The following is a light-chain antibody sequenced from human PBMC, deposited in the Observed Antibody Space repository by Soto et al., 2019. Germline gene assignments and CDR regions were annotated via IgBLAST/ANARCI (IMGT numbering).Light chain of an antibody. Sequence: EIVMTHSPATLSVSPGVRATLCCMASQSISDTLAWYQQKPGQAPRLLIYGASSRATGIPDRFSGSGSGTDFTLTISRLEPEDFAVYYCQQYGSSPITFGQGTRLEI. CDR2: GAS. V-gene: IGKV3-20*01. CDR3: QQYGSSPIT. J-gene: IGKJ5*01. CDR1: QSISDT.